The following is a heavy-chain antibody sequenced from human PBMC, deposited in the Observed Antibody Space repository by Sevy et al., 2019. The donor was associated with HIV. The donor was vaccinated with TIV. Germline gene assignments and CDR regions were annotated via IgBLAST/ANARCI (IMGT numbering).Heavy chain of an antibody. J-gene: IGHJ5*02. CDR3: AGEVCSRALRWFDP. D-gene: IGHD2-2*01. Sequence: ASVKVSCKASGYSFSSYHISWVRPAPGQGLEWMAWIETYNGNTNYAQKFQGRVIVTRDTATSAAYMELRSLRSDDTAEYYGAGEVCSRALRWFDPWGQGTLVTVSS. CDR1: GYSFSSYH. V-gene: IGHV1-18*01. CDR2: IETYNGNT.